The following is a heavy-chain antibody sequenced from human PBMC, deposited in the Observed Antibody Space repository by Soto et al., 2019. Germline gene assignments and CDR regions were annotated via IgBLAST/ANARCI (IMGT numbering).Heavy chain of an antibody. Sequence: QVQLQQWGAGLLKPSETLSLTCAVYGGSFSGYYWSWIRQPPGKGLEWLGEINHSGSTNYNPSLKSRVTISVDTSKNQFSLKLSSVTAADTAVYYCARGLDCSGGSCYVDYWGQGTLVTVSS. J-gene: IGHJ4*02. CDR3: ARGLDCSGGSCYVDY. CDR2: INHSGST. V-gene: IGHV4-34*01. D-gene: IGHD2-15*01. CDR1: GGSFSGYY.